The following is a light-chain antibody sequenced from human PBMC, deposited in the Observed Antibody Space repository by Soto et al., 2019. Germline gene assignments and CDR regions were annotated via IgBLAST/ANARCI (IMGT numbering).Light chain of an antibody. CDR3: QHYGNTPPSVT. Sequence: EIVLTQSPGTLYLSPGERATLSCRASQSLSSSYLVWYQQKPGQAPRLLIYGASSRATGIPDRFSGSGSGTDFTLTISRLEPEDFAVYYCQHYGNTPPSVTFGPGTKVAIK. CDR1: QSLSSSY. J-gene: IGKJ3*01. V-gene: IGKV3-20*01. CDR2: GAS.